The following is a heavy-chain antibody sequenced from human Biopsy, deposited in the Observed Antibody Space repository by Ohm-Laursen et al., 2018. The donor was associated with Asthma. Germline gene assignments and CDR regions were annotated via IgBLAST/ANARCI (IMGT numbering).Heavy chain of an antibody. CDR3: ARVRGDSSGSSIDNYFGMDV. D-gene: IGHD3-10*01. V-gene: IGHV4-31*03. CDR1: GDSISSPAYY. J-gene: IGHJ6*02. CDR2: ISYSGTT. Sequence: SQTLSLTCTVSGDSISSPAYYWSWVRQHPGKGLEWIGYISYSGTTFYHPSLMSRLIISLDTSNNQFSLKLSSVTAADTAVYYCARVRGDSSGSSIDNYFGMDVWGQGTTVTVSS.